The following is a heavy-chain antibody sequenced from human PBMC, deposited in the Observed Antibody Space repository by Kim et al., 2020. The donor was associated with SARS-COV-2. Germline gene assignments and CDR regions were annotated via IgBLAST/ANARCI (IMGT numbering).Heavy chain of an antibody. J-gene: IGHJ4*02. V-gene: IGHV3-23*01. CDR3: AKDPSTGGYYYVGGY. D-gene: IGHD3-22*01. Sequence: AGSVKGRFTSSRDNTKNSLVLQMNSLRADDTAVYYCAKDPSTGGYYYVGGYWGQGSLVTVSS.